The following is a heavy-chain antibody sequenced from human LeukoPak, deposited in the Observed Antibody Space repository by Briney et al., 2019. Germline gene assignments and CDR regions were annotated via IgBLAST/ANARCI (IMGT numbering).Heavy chain of an antibody. CDR1: GFAFSTYN. CDR2: ISGSSSYI. V-gene: IGHV3-21*04. D-gene: IGHD2-2*01. Sequence: GGSLRLSCAASGFAFSTYNMNWVRQAPGKGLEWVSSISGSSSYIYYADSVKGRFTISRDNSKNTLYLQMNSLRAEDTAVFYCAKGRYQLLSLYFFDYWGQGTLVTVSS. J-gene: IGHJ4*02. CDR3: AKGRYQLLSLYFFDY.